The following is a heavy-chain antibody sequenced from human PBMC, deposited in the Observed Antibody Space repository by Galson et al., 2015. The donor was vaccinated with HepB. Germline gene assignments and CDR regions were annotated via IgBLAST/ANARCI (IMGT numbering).Heavy chain of an antibody. V-gene: IGHV2-5*02. J-gene: IGHJ4*02. CDR3: AHSRSGLPTLPYYFDY. CDR2: IYWDDDK. Sequence: PALVKPTQTLTLTCTFSGFSLSTSGVGVGWIRQPPGKALEWLALIYWDDDKRYSPSLKSRLTITKDTSKNQVVLTMTNMDPVDTATYYCAHSRSGLPTLPYYFDYWGQGTLVTVSS. CDR1: GFSLSTSGVG. D-gene: IGHD3-3*01.